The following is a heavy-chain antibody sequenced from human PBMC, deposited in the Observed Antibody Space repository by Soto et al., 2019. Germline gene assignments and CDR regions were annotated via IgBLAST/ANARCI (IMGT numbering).Heavy chain of an antibody. J-gene: IGHJ5*02. D-gene: IGHD2-15*01. V-gene: IGHV4-30-2*01. CDR2: IYHSGST. CDR1: GGSISSGGYS. CDR3: ARDKYCSGGSCRKNWFDP. Sequence: NPSETLSLTCAVSGGSISSGGYSWSWIRQPPGKGLEWIGYIYHSGSTYYNPSLKSRVTISVDRSKNQFSLKLSSVTAADTAVYYCARDKYCSGGSCRKNWFDPWGQGTLVTVSS.